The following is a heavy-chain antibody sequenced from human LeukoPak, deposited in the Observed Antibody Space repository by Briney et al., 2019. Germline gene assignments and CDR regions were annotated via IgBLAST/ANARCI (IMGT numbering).Heavy chain of an antibody. V-gene: IGHV5-10-1*01. D-gene: IGHD6-19*01. Sequence: GESLRISCQGSGYSFTSYWISWVRQMPGKGLEWMGRIDPSDSYINYSPSFQGHVTISADKSISTAYLQWSSLKASDTAMYYCARTPLYSSGWYHTDYWGQGTLVTVSS. CDR1: GYSFTSYW. J-gene: IGHJ4*02. CDR2: IDPSDSYI. CDR3: ARTPLYSSGWYHTDY.